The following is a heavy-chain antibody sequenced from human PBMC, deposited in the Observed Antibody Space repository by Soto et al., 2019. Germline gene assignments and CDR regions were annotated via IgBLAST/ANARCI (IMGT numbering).Heavy chain of an antibody. CDR2: ISSTTNYI. V-gene: IGHV3-21*01. Sequence: SLRLSCAASGFTFTRYSMNWVRQAPGKGLEWVSSISSTTNYIYYGDSMKGRFTISRDNAKNSLYLQMNSLRAEDTAVYYCASASGGYDYYYYGMDVWGQGTTVTVSS. CDR1: GFTFTRYS. J-gene: IGHJ6*02. D-gene: IGHD5-12*01. CDR3: ASASGGYDYYYYGMDV.